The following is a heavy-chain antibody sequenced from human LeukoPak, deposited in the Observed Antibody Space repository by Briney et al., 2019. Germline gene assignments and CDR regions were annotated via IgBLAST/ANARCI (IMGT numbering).Heavy chain of an antibody. CDR2: INPSGST. V-gene: IGHV4-34*01. CDR1: GGSFSGYY. CDR3: ARGRRITMVRGVPRVTPRAFDI. Sequence: SSETLSLTCTVFGGSFSGYYWSWIRQPADKGLEWIGEINPSGSTNYNPSLKTRVTISTDTSKNQFSLKLSSVTAADTAVYYCARGRRITMVRGVPRVTPRAFDIWGQGTMVTVSS. J-gene: IGHJ3*02. D-gene: IGHD3-10*01.